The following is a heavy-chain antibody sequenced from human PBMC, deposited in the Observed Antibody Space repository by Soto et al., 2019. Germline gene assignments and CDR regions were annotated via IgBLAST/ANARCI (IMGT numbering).Heavy chain of an antibody. CDR3: ARSGSYAAFDY. J-gene: IGHJ4*02. Sequence: GGSLRLSCAASGFTFSDHYMDWVRQAPGKGLEWVGRIRNKPNSYTTEYAASVKGRFTISRDDSENSLYLQMNSLKTEDTAVYYCARSGSYAAFDYWGQGTLVTVSS. CDR2: IRNKPNSYTT. V-gene: IGHV3-72*01. D-gene: IGHD1-26*01. CDR1: GFTFSDHY.